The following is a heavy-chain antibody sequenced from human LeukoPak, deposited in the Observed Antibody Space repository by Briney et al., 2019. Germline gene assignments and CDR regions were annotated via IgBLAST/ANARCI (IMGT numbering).Heavy chain of an antibody. CDR3: ARAYYDFWSGYPSAFDI. V-gene: IGHV4-34*01. D-gene: IGHD3-3*01. J-gene: IGHJ3*02. CDR2: INHSGST. Sequence: PSETLSLTCAVYGGSFSGYYWSWIRQPPGKGLEWIGEINHSGSTNYNPSLKSRVTISVDTSKNQFSLKLSSVTAADTAAYYCARAYYDFWSGYPSAFDIWGQGTMVTVSS. CDR1: GGSFSGYY.